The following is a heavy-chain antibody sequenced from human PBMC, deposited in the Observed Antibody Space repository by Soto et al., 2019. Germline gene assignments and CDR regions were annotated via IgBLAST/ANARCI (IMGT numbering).Heavy chain of an antibody. CDR1: GFTFSSYS. Sequence: LRLSCAASGFTFSSYSMNWVRQAPGKGLEWVSSISSSSSYIYYADSVKGRFTISRDNAKNSLYLQMNSLRAEDTAVYYCARFVYCSSTSCRYYYYYYGMDVWGQGTTVTVSS. CDR3: ARFVYCSSTSCRYYYYYYGMDV. V-gene: IGHV3-21*01. CDR2: ISSSSSYI. D-gene: IGHD2-2*01. J-gene: IGHJ6*02.